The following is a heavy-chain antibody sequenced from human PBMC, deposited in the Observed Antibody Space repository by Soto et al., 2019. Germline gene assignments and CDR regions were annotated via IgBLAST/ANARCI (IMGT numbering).Heavy chain of an antibody. Sequence: ESGPTLVNPTQTLTLTCTFSGFSLSTSGVGVGWIRQPPGKALEWLALIYWDDDKRYSPSLKSRLTITKYTSKNQVVLTMTNMDPVDTAIYYCARSSGSYVEVDYWGQGTLVTVSS. CDR1: GFSLSTSGVG. J-gene: IGHJ4*02. CDR3: ARSSGSYVEVDY. D-gene: IGHD1-26*01. CDR2: IYWDDDK. V-gene: IGHV2-5*02.